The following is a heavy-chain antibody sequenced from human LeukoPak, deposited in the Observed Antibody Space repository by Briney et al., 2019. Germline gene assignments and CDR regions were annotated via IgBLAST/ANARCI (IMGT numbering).Heavy chain of an antibody. D-gene: IGHD6-13*01. Sequence: GASVKVSCKASGGTFSSYAISCVRQAPGQGLEWMGWINPNSGGTNYAQKFQGRVTMTRDTSISTAYMELSRLRSDDTAVYYCARDLRQHTLIYYYYYYMDVWGKGTTVTVSS. J-gene: IGHJ6*03. CDR1: GGTFSSYA. CDR2: INPNSGGT. CDR3: ARDLRQHTLIYYYYYYMDV. V-gene: IGHV1-2*02.